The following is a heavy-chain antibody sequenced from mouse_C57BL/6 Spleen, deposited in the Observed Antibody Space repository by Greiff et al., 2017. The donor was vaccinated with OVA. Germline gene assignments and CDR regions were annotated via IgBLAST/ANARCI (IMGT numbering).Heavy chain of an antibody. CDR2: INPSNGGT. Sequence: VQLQQPGAELVKPGASVKLSCKASGYTFTSYWLHWVKQRPGQGLEWIGNINPSNGGTNYNENFKSKATLTVDKSSSTAYMQRSSLTSEDAAVYYCAQTAQEAMDYWGKGTSVTVSS. CDR3: AQTAQEAMDY. V-gene: IGHV1-53*01. CDR1: GYTFTSYW. D-gene: IGHD3-2*02. J-gene: IGHJ4*01.